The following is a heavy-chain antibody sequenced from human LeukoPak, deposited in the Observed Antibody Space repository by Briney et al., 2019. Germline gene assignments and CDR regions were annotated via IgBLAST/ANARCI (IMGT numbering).Heavy chain of an antibody. V-gene: IGHV3-30*18. CDR1: GFTFSSYG. Sequence: QSGGSLRLSCAASGFTFSSYGMHWVRQAPGKGLEWVAIISFDGTNKYYADSVKGRFTISRDNSKTTLYLQMNSLRAEDTAVYYCAKDRYGGNSGGGDYWGQGTLVTVSS. J-gene: IGHJ4*02. D-gene: IGHD4-23*01. CDR3: AKDRYGGNSGGGDY. CDR2: ISFDGTNK.